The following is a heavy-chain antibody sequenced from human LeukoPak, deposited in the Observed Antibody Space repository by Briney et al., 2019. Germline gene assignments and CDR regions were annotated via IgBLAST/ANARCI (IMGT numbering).Heavy chain of an antibody. CDR1: GFTFSSYG. D-gene: IGHD6-13*01. Sequence: PGGSLRLSCAASGFTFSSYGMSWVRQMPGKGLEWMGIIYPGDSDTRYSPSFQGQVTISADKSISTAYLQWSSLKASDTAMYYCARRGAAAGKTGYYYYYMDVWGKGTTVTVSS. V-gene: IGHV5-51*01. CDR3: ARRGAAAGKTGYYYYYMDV. CDR2: IYPGDSDT. J-gene: IGHJ6*03.